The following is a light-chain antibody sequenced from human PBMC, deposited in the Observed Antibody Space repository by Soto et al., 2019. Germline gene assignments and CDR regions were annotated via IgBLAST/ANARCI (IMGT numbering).Light chain of an antibody. CDR3: QHYNCYSEA. J-gene: IGKJ1*01. V-gene: IGKV1-5*03. Sequence: DIQMTQSPSTLSGSVGDRVTITCRASQTISSWLAWYQQKPGKAPKLLIYKASTLKSGVPSRFSGSGSGTEFTLTIRSLQPADFATYYCQHYNCYSEAFGQGTKVELK. CDR1: QTISSW. CDR2: KAS.